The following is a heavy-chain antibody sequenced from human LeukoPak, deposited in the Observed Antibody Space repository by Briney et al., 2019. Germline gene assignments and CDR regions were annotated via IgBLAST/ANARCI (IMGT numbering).Heavy chain of an antibody. CDR1: GLTVSNHW. J-gene: IGHJ5*02. Sequence: GGSLRLSCVASGLTVSNHWMSWVRQAPGKGLEWVSVIYAGDSTYYADSVKGRFIISRDNSKNTVYLQVDSLRAEDTAVYYCARSYTHYDFWSGYTYQNYFDPWGQGTLVTVSS. CDR2: IYAGDST. D-gene: IGHD3-3*01. CDR3: ARSYTHYDFWSGYTYQNYFDP. V-gene: IGHV3-53*01.